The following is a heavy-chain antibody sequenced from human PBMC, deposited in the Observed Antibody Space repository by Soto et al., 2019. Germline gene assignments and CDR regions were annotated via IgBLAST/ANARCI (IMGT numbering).Heavy chain of an antibody. D-gene: IGHD5-18*01. V-gene: IGHV1-69*12. J-gene: IGHJ6*02. CDR1: GGTFSSYA. Sequence: QVQLVQSGAEVKKPGSSVKVSCKASGGTFSSYAISWVRQAPGQGLEWMGGIIPIFGTANYAQKFQGRVTITADESTSXVDMELSSLRSEDTAVYYCARVTPTSAKYYYYGMDVWGQGTTVTVSS. CDR2: IIPIFGTA. CDR3: ARVTPTSAKYYYYGMDV.